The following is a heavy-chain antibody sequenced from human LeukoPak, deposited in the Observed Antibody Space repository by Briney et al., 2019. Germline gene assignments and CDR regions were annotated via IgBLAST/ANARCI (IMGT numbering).Heavy chain of an antibody. CDR2: ISGSGGST. Sequence: QPGGSLRLSCAASGFTFSSYAMSWVRQAPGKGLEWVSAISGSGGSTYYADSVKGRFTISRDNSKNTLYLQMNSLRAEDTALYYCARLDSGYSSGWSINYYFDYWGQGTLVTVSS. CDR3: ARLDSGYSSGWSINYYFDY. V-gene: IGHV3-23*01. D-gene: IGHD6-19*01. CDR1: GFTFSSYA. J-gene: IGHJ4*02.